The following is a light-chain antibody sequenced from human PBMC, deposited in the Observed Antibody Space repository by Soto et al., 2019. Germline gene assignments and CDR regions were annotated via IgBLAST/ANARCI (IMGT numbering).Light chain of an antibody. J-gene: IGLJ1*01. Sequence: QSVLTQPPSVSAAPGQKVTISCSGSSSNIGNNYVSWYQQLPGTAPKLLIYDNNKRPSGIPDRFSCSKSGTSATLGITGLQTGDEADYYYGPWDSSLSAYVFGTGTKLTVL. CDR1: SSNIGNNY. CDR3: GPWDSSLSAYV. CDR2: DNN. V-gene: IGLV1-51*01.